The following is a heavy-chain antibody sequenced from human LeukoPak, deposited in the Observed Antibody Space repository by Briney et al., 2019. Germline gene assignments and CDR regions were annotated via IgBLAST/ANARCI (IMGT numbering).Heavy chain of an antibody. D-gene: IGHD6-6*01. CDR3: ARAGQGAARSIWFDP. Sequence: PSQTLSLTCTVSGGSIISGGYYWSWIRQHPGKGLEWIGYIYYSGSTYYNPSLKSRVTISVDTSKNQFSLKLSSVTAADTAVYYCARAGQGAARSIWFDPWDQGTLVTVSS. CDR1: GGSIISGGYY. CDR2: IYYSGST. J-gene: IGHJ5*02. V-gene: IGHV4-31*03.